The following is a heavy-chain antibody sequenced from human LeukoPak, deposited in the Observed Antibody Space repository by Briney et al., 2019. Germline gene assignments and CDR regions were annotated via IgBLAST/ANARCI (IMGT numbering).Heavy chain of an antibody. CDR1: GFTFDDYA. J-gene: IGHJ4*02. CDR3: AKGSQWLVMGAPYYFDY. CDR2: ISWNSGSI. V-gene: IGHV3-9*03. D-gene: IGHD6-19*01. Sequence: GRSLRLSCAASGFTFDDYAMHWVRQAPGKGLEWVSGISWNSGSICHADSVKGRFTISRDNAKNSLYLQMNGLRAEDMALYYCAKGSQWLVMGAPYYFDYWGQGTLVTVSS.